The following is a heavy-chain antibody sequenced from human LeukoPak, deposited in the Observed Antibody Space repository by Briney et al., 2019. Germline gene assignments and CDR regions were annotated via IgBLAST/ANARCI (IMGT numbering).Heavy chain of an antibody. D-gene: IGHD2-2*01. V-gene: IGHV3-48*03. CDR2: ISSSGSTI. CDR1: GFTFSSYE. CDR3: ARGARDIVVVPVAIRY. Sequence: GGSLRLSCAASGFTFSSYEMNWVRQAPGKGLEWVSYISSSGSTIYYADSVKGRFTISRDNAKNSLYLQMNSLRAEDTAVYYCARGARDIVVVPVAIRYWGQGTLVTVSS. J-gene: IGHJ4*02.